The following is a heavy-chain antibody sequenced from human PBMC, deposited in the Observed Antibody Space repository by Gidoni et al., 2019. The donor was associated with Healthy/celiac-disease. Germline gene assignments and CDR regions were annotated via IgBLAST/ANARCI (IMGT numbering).Heavy chain of an antibody. D-gene: IGHD3-22*01. J-gene: IGHJ4*02. CDR2: IAYEESNK. CDR1: GFTFRSYC. Sequence: QVQLVESGGAVVQPGRSLRLSCAASGFTFRSYCMHWVRQAPCKGLEGVAVIAYEESNKYYADSGKGRFTISKDNSKNTLDLQMNSLRAEDTAVYDCAREEAYYDDSQSGRGFEYWGQGTLVTVSS. V-gene: IGHV3-30*03. CDR3: AREEAYYDDSQSGRGFEY.